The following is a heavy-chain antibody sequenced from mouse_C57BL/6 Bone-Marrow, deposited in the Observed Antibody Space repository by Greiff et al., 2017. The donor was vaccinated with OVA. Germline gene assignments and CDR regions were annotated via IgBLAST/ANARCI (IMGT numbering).Heavy chain of an antibody. J-gene: IGHJ2*01. V-gene: IGHV14-4*01. CDR3: TTFQLGFDY. CDR2: IDPENGDT. CDR1: GFNIKDDY. D-gene: IGHD4-1*02. Sequence: VQLQQSGAELVRPGASVKLSCTASGFNIKDDYMHWVKQRPEQGLEWIGWIDPENGDTEYASKFQGKATITADTSSNTAYLQLSSLTSEYTAVFYCTTFQLGFDYWGQGTTLPVSS.